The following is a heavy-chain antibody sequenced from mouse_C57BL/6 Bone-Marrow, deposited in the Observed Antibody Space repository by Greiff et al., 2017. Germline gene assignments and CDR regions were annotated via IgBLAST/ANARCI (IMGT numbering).Heavy chain of an antibody. Sequence: EVQRVESGGGLVQPGESLKLSCESNEYEFPSHDMSWVRKTPEKRLELVAAINSDGGSTYYPDTMERRFIISRDNTKKTLYLQMGSLRSEDTALYYCARRPLLWVSCGYFDVWGTGTTVTVSS. D-gene: IGHD2-1*01. J-gene: IGHJ1*03. V-gene: IGHV5-2*01. CDR3: ARRPLLWVSCGYFDV. CDR1: EYEFPSHD. CDR2: INSDGGST.